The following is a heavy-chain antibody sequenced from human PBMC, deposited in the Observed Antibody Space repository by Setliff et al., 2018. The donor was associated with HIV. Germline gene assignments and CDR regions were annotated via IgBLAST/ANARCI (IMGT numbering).Heavy chain of an antibody. V-gene: IGHV4-34*01. Sequence: LSLTCAVYGESFSAYFWSWIRQPPGKGLEWIGLINHSGSTNYNPSLKSRVTISLGTSKNQFSLKMTSVTAADTAVYYCATGITVAPDYWGQGSLVTVSS. D-gene: IGHD6-19*01. CDR3: ATGITVAPDY. CDR2: INHSGST. J-gene: IGHJ4*02. CDR1: GESFSAYF.